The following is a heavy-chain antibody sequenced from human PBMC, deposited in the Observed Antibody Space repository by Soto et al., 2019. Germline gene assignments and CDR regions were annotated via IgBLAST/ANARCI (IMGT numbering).Heavy chain of an antibody. CDR1: GYSFTTYW. D-gene: IGHD2-21*02. CDR3: ERRRLREAFDI. Sequence: GESLKISCKGSGYSFTTYWIGWVRQMPGKGLEWMGIIYPGDSDTRYSPSFQGQVTISADPSISTAYLQWNSLKASDTAKYYCERRRLREAFDIWGQGTMVTVSS. V-gene: IGHV5-51*01. J-gene: IGHJ3*02. CDR2: IYPGDSDT.